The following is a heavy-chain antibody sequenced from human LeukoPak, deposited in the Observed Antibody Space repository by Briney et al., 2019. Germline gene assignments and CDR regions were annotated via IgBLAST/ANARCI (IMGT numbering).Heavy chain of an antibody. Sequence: PSETLSLTCTVSGGSISSGDYYWSWIRQPPGKGLEWIGYIYYSGSTYYNPSLKSRVTISVDTSKNQFSPKLSSVTAADTAVYYCAFSVRELNFDYWGQGTLVTVSS. J-gene: IGHJ4*02. CDR3: AFSVRELNFDY. V-gene: IGHV4-30-4*08. CDR2: IYYSGST. CDR1: GGSISSGDYY. D-gene: IGHD1-26*01.